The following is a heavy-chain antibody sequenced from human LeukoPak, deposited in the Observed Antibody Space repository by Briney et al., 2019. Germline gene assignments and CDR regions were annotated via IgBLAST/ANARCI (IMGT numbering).Heavy chain of an antibody. D-gene: IGHD6-19*01. CDR3: AKDIGSGWYYFDY. Sequence: PGGSLRLSCAASGFTFSSYAMHWVRQAPGKGLEYVSAISSNGGSTYYANSVKGRFTISRDNSKNTLYLQMNSLRAEDTAVYYCAKDIGSGWYYFDYWGQGTLVTVSS. J-gene: IGHJ4*02. CDR2: ISSNGGST. CDR1: GFTFSSYA. V-gene: IGHV3-64*01.